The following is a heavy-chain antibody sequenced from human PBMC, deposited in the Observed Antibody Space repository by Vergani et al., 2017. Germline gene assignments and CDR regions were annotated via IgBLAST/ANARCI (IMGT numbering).Heavy chain of an antibody. CDR1: GFTFSNSA. Sequence: VQLVESGGGLVKPGGSLRLSCAASGFTFSNSAMNWVRQAPGKGLEWVSGISGSGVSAYYTDSVKGRFTISRDNSKNMLFLQMNNLRTEDTAIYYCARVGSGYDRYYYYYYMDVWGKGTTVTVSS. J-gene: IGHJ6*03. D-gene: IGHD5-12*01. CDR3: ARVGSGYDRYYYYYYMDV. V-gene: IGHV3-23*04. CDR2: ISGSGVSA.